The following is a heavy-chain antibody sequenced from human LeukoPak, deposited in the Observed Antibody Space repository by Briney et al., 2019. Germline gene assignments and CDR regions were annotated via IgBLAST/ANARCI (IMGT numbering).Heavy chain of an antibody. CDR2: IYYGGST. V-gene: IGHV4-39*07. J-gene: IGHJ4*02. Sequence: SSETLSLTCTVSGGSISSSSYYWGWIRQPPGKGLEWIGSIYYGGSTYYNPSLKSRVTISVDTSKNQFSLKLSSVTAADTAVYYCARMSIVAGSDYWGQGTLVTVSS. CDR1: GGSISSSSYY. D-gene: IGHD6-19*01. CDR3: ARMSIVAGSDY.